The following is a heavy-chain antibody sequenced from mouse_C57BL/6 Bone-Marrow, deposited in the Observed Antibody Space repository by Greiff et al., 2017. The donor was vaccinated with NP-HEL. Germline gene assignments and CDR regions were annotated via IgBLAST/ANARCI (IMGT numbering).Heavy chain of an antibody. D-gene: IGHD1-1*01. CDR3: AGGDYYGSSPYYFDY. CDR2: INPYNGGT. Sequence: EVQGVESGPVLVKPGASVKMSCKASGYTFTDYYMNWVKQSHGKSLEWIGVINPYNGGTSYNQKFKGKATLTVDKSSSTAYMELNSLTSEDSAVYYCAGGDYYGSSPYYFDYWGQGTTLTVSS. CDR1: GYTFTDYY. V-gene: IGHV1-19*01. J-gene: IGHJ2*01.